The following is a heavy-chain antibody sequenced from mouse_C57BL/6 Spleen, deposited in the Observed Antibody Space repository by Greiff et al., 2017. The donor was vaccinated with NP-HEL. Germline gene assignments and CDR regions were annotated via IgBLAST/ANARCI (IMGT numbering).Heavy chain of an antibody. J-gene: IGHJ4*01. V-gene: IGHV3-1*01. CDR1: GYSITSGYD. CDR3: ARAVRYYAMDY. CDR2: ISYSGST. Sequence: EVQLQESGPGMVKPSQSLSLTCTVTGYSITSGYDWHWIRHFPGNKLEWMGYISYSGSTNYNPSLKSRISITHDTSKNHFFLKLNSVTTEDTATYYCARAVRYYAMDYWGQGTSVTVSS. D-gene: IGHD1-1*01.